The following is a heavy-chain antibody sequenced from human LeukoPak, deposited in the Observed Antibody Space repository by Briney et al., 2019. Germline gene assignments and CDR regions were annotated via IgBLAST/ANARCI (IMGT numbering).Heavy chain of an antibody. D-gene: IGHD2-8*01. J-gene: IGHJ4*02. CDR1: GYTLTELS. CDR3: AAGGVYDLLDH. CDR2: FDPENGEA. V-gene: IGHV1-24*01. Sequence: ASVKVSCKVSGYTLTELSMHWVRQAPGKGLEWMGGFDPENGEAIYALKFQGRVTMTEDTSTDTVYMELNSLKSEDTAVYYCAAGGVYDLLDHWGQGTLVTVSS.